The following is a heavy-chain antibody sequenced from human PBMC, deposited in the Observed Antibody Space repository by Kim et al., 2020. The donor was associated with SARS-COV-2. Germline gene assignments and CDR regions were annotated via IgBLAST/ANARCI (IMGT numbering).Heavy chain of an antibody. CDR2: ISYDGSNK. CDR3: AKGYGYWLDY. CDR1: GFTFSSYG. D-gene: IGHD5-18*01. J-gene: IGHJ4*02. Sequence: GGSLRLSCAASGFTFSSYGMHWVRQAPGKGLEWVAVISYDGSNKYYADSVKGRFTISRDNSKNTLYLQMNSLRAEDTAVYYCAKGYGYWLDYWGQGTLVTVSS. V-gene: IGHV3-30*18.